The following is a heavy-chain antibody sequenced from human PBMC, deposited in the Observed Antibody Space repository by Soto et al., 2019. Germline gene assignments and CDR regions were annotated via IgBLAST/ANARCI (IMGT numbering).Heavy chain of an antibody. CDR2: ISAYNGNT. D-gene: IGHD2-15*01. Sequence: ASVKVSCKASGYTFTSYGISWVRQAPGQGLERKGWISAYNGNTNYAQKLQGRVTMTTDTSTSTAYMELRSLRSDDTAVYYCARDIVVVVAATPPDAFDIWGQGTMVTVSS. CDR3: ARDIVVVVAATPPDAFDI. CDR1: GYTFTSYG. V-gene: IGHV1-18*01. J-gene: IGHJ3*02.